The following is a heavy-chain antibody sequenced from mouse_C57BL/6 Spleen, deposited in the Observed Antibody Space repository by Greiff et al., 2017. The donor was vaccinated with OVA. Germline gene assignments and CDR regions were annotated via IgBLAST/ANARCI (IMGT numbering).Heavy chain of an antibody. CDR3: ARLDDSNSNFDY. J-gene: IGHJ2*01. CDR1: GYSFTGYY. V-gene: IGHV1-42*01. D-gene: IGHD2-5*01. CDR2: INPSTGGT. Sequence: VQLQQSGPELVKPGASVKISCKASGYSFTGYYMNWVKQSPEKSLEWIGEINPSTGGTTYNQKFKAKATLTVDKSSSTAYMQLKSLTSEDSAVYYCARLDDSNSNFDYWGQGTTLTVSS.